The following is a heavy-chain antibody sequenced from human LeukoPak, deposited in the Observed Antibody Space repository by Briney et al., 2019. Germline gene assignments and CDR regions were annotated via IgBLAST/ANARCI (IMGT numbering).Heavy chain of an antibody. CDR3: ARQMVRGATGIDH. D-gene: IGHD3-10*01. Sequence: SETLFLTCTVSGASISSDYWNWIRQPPGKGLEWIGHVYHSGSTYYNPSLKSRVTISVDTSKNQFSLKLSSVTAADTAVYYCARQMVRGATGIDHWGQGTLVTVSS. J-gene: IGHJ4*02. CDR2: VYHSGST. V-gene: IGHV4-59*08. CDR1: GASISSDY.